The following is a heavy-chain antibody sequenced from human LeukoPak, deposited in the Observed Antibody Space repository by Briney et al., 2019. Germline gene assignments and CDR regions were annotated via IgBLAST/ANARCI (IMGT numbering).Heavy chain of an antibody. J-gene: IGHJ4*02. CDR3: ARGTYGPLPDD. V-gene: IGHV3-21*04. CDR1: GFTFSSYS. Sequence: GGSLRLSCAASGFTFSSYSMNWVRQAPGKGLEWVSSISSSSSYIYYADSVKGRFTISRDNSKNTLYLQMNSLRAEDTAVYYCARGTYGPLPDDWGQGTLVTVSS. CDR2: ISSSSSYI. D-gene: IGHD4-17*01.